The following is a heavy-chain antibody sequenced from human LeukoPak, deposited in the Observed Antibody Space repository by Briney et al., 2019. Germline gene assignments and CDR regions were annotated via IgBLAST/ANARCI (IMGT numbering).Heavy chain of an antibody. CDR1: GFTVSSNY. D-gene: IGHD3-3*01. J-gene: IGHJ4*02. Sequence: PGGSLRLSCAASGFTVSSNYMSWVRQAPGKGLEWVSVIYSGGSTYYADSVKGRFTISRDNSKNTLYLQMNSLRAEDTAVYYCARGRTLRFLEWFVFDYWGQGTLVTVSS. CDR2: IYSGGST. V-gene: IGHV3-66*02. CDR3: ARGRTLRFLEWFVFDY.